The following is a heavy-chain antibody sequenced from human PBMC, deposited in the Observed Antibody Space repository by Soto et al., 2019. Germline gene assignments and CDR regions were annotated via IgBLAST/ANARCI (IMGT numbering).Heavy chain of an antibody. CDR2: IYFSGTT. J-gene: IGHJ5*02. D-gene: IGHD3-22*01. V-gene: IGHV4-31*03. CDR1: GGSISSGDYC. CDR3: ARRDRSGFSYWLDT. Sequence: PSETLSLTCTVSGGSISSGDYCWSWIRQHPGKGLEWIGTIYFSGTTYYNPSLKSRVTISVDTSKNQFSLNLSSVTAADTAVYYCARRDRSGFSYWLDTWGQGTLVTVLL.